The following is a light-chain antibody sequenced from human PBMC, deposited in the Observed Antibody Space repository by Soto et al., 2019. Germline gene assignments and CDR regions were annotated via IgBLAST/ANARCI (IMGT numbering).Light chain of an antibody. CDR1: QSVSSN. CDR2: GAS. CDR3: QQYNDWPWT. J-gene: IGKJ1*01. Sequence: TQSPATLSVSPGERATLSCRASQSVSSNLAWYQQRPGQAPRLLIYGASTRATGITVRFRGSGSDTEFTLTISSLQSQDFAVYYCQQYNDWPWTFGQGTKVDIK. V-gene: IGKV3-15*01.